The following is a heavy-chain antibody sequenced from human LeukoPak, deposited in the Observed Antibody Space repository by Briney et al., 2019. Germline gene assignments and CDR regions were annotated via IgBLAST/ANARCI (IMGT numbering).Heavy chain of an antibody. CDR1: GFTFSTYN. Sequence: GGSLRLSCVASGFTFSTYNMHWVRQAPGKGLEWVSTISSSSSSYKYYADSVKGRFTISRDNSKNTLYLQMHSLRDEDTAVYYCAKGDSYYDLLTCFDLWGPGTLVTVSS. V-gene: IGHV3-21*04. CDR2: ISSSSSSYK. CDR3: AKGDSYYDLLTCFDL. J-gene: IGHJ4*02. D-gene: IGHD3-9*01.